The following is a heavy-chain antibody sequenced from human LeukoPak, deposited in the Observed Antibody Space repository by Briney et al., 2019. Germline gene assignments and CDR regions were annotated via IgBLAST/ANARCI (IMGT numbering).Heavy chain of an antibody. V-gene: IGHV1-69*04. CDR1: GGTFSSYA. Sequence: SVKVSCKASGGTFSSYAISWVRQAPGQGLEWMGRIIPILGIANYAQKFQGRVTITADKSTSTAYMELSSLRSGDTAVYYCARALENDYGDSTIDYWGQGTLVTVSS. J-gene: IGHJ4*02. CDR3: ARALENDYGDSTIDY. D-gene: IGHD4-17*01. CDR2: IIPILGIA.